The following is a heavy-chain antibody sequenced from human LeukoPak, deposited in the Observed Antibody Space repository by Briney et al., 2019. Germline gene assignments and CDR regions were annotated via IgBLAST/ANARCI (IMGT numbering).Heavy chain of an antibody. Sequence: PGGSLRLSCAASGFTFSDHHMDWVRQAPGEGLEWVARIRNKANRYTTEYAASVKGRFTISRDDSENSLYLQMDSLKTEDTAMYYCARSPLGIAPFDYWGQGTLVTVSS. J-gene: IGHJ4*02. D-gene: IGHD7-27*01. CDR1: GFTFSDHH. CDR3: ARSPLGIAPFDY. CDR2: IRNKANRYTT. V-gene: IGHV3-72*01.